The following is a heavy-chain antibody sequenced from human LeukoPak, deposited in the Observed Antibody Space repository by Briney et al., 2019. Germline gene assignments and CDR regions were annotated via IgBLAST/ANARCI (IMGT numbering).Heavy chain of an antibody. CDR2: ISGSGRST. V-gene: IGHV3-23*01. CDR1: GFTFSSYA. Sequence: GGSLRLSCAASGFTFSSYAMSWVRRAPGKGLEWVSAISGSGRSTYYADSVKGRFTISRDNSKNTLYLQMNSLRAEDTAVYYCGSDGGYGQTDYWGQGTLVTVSS. CDR3: GSDGGYGQTDY. D-gene: IGHD5-12*01. J-gene: IGHJ4*02.